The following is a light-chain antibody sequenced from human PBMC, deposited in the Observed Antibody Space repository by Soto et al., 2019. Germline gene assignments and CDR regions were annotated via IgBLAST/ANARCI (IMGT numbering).Light chain of an antibody. V-gene: IGKV3-11*02. Sequence: EIVLTQSPATLSLSPGETATLSCRASQSVSNYLACYQHKPGQAPKLLIYGASNRATGVSARISGSGSGRDFSLTINSLESEYSSVYYCHQRTNWPSITFGQGTRLEI. CDR2: GAS. CDR1: QSVSNY. CDR3: HQRTNWPSIT. J-gene: IGKJ5*01.